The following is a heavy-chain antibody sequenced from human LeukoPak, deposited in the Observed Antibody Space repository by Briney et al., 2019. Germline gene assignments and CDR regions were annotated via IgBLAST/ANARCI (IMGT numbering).Heavy chain of an antibody. D-gene: IGHD1-1*01. CDR3: ASGFEGHNWNDWAFDI. Sequence: SETLSLTCAVYGGSFSGYYWSWIRQPPGKGLEWIGEINHSGSTNYNPSLKSRVTISVDTSKNQFSLKLSSVTAADTAVYYCASGFEGHNWNDWAFDIWGQGTMVTVSS. CDR2: INHSGST. CDR1: GGSFSGYY. V-gene: IGHV4-34*01. J-gene: IGHJ3*02.